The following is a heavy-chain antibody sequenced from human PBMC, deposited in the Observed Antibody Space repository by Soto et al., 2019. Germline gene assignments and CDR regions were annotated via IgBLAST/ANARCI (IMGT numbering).Heavy chain of an antibody. CDR3: ARLGAQEIDP. CDR1: GGSISSGGYY. CDR2: IYYSGST. V-gene: IGHV4-61*08. D-gene: IGHD3-16*01. Sequence: SETLSLTCAVSGGSISSGGYYWSWIRQPPGKGLEWIGYIYYSGSTNYNPSLKGRVTISVDTSKNQFSLKLSSVTAADTAVYYCARLGAQEIDPWGQGTLVTVSS. J-gene: IGHJ5*02.